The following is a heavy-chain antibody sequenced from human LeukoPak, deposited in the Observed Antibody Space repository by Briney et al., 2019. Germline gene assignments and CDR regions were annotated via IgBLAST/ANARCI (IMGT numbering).Heavy chain of an antibody. J-gene: IGHJ4*02. V-gene: IGHV3-30*18. CDR2: ISYNERDK. CDR3: AKPTTVITSYYFDY. Sequence: PGGSLRLSCAASGFTFSSYAMSWVRQAPGKGLEWVASISYNERDKYYADSVKGRFTISRDNSKNTLYLQMNSLRPEDTAVYYCAKPTTVITSYYFDYWGQGTLVTVSS. D-gene: IGHD4-11*01. CDR1: GFTFSSYA.